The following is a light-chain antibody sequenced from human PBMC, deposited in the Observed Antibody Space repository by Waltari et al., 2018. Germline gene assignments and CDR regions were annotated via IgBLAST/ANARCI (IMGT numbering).Light chain of an antibody. J-gene: IGLJ1*01. CDR2: GVS. V-gene: IGLV2-8*01. CDR1: SSDVGGYDF. Sequence: SALTQPPSASGSPGQSVTISCTGTSSDVGGYDFVSWYQQPPGKAPKVIIYGVSQRPSGVPDRFSGSKSGNTASLTVSGLQAEDEADYYCGSYAGSNIFVFGTGTKVTVL. CDR3: GSYAGSNIFV.